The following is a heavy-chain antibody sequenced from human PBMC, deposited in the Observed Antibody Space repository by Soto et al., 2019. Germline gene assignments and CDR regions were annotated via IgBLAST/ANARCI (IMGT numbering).Heavy chain of an antibody. V-gene: IGHV1-18*01. CDR3: AAGDPYYYDSSGYPNPYFDY. CDR1: GYTFTSYG. CDR2: ISAYNGTA. D-gene: IGHD3-22*01. J-gene: IGHJ4*02. Sequence: ASVKVSCKASGYTFTSYGISWVRQAPGQGLEWMGWISAYNGTANYAQKFQGRVTITADESTSTAYMELSSLRSEDTAVYYCAAGDPYYYDSSGYPNPYFDYWGQGTLVTVSS.